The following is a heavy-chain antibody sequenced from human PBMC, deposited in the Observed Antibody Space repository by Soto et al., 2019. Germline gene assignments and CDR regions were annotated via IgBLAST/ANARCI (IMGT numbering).Heavy chain of an antibody. CDR3: ARRSFPYSGSPLEPWSDALDI. CDR2: ISYNGNNK. Sequence: QVQLVESGGGVVQPGRSLRLSCAASGFSISTYALHWVRQAPGKGPEWVAIISYNGNNKHHADSVKGRFTISRDNSKNTVDLQMNSLRVEDTAMYYCARRSFPYSGSPLEPWSDALDIWGQGTMVTVSS. V-gene: IGHV3-30*04. D-gene: IGHD1-26*01. CDR1: GFSISTYA. J-gene: IGHJ3*02.